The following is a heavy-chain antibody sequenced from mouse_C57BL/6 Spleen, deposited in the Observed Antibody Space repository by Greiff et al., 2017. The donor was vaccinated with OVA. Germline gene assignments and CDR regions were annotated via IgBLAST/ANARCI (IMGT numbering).Heavy chain of an antibody. D-gene: IGHD1-1*01. CDR2: INPYNGGT. J-gene: IGHJ3*01. Sequence: EVQLQQSGPVLVKPGASVKMSCKASGYTFTDYYMNWVKQSHGKSLEWIGVINPYNGGTSYNQKFKGKATLTVDKSSSTAYMELNSLTSEDSAVYYCARREANQAWFAYWGQGTLVTVSA. CDR3: ARREANQAWFAY. V-gene: IGHV1-19*01. CDR1: GYTFTDYY.